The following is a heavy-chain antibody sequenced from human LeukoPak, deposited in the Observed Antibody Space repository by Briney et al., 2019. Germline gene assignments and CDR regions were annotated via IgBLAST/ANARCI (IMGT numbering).Heavy chain of an antibody. CDR3: ARGYSSGPTH. J-gene: IGHJ4*02. V-gene: IGHV4-34*01. D-gene: IGHD6-19*01. CDR2: INHSGST. CDR1: GGSFSGYY. Sequence: SETLSLTCAVYGGSFSGYYWSWIRQPPGKGLGWIGEINHSGSTNYNPSLKSRVTISVDTSKNQFSLKLSSVTAADTAVYYCARGYSSGPTHWGQGTLVTVSS.